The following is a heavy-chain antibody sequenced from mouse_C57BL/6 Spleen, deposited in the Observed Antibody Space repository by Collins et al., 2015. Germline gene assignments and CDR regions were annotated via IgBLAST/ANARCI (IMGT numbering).Heavy chain of an antibody. V-gene: IGHV1-82*01. Sequence: GKDLEWIGRIYPGDGNTKYNGKFKGKATLTADKSSSTAHMQLSSLTSEDSAVYFCATYSNFDAMDYWGQGTSVTVSS. CDR3: ATYSNFDAMDY. J-gene: IGHJ4*01. D-gene: IGHD2-5*01. CDR2: IYPGDGNT.